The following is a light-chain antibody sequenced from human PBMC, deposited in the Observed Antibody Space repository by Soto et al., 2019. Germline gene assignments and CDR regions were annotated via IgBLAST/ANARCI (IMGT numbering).Light chain of an antibody. Sequence: DIQMTQSPSSLSASVGDRVTITCRASQVITSFVGWYQQNPGKAPNRLIYAASSLQGGVPARFSGSGSGTECTLTISSLQPEDFATDACAQHSNHPYTFGQGTRLEIK. CDR2: AAS. V-gene: IGKV1-17*01. CDR3: AQHSNHPYT. CDR1: QVITSF. J-gene: IGKJ2*01.